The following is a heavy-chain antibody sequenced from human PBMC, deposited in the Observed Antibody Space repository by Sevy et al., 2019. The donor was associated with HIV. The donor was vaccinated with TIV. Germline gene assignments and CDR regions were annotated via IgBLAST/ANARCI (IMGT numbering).Heavy chain of an antibody. J-gene: IGHJ6*02. CDR1: GFTFRTYG. Sequence: GGSLRLSCVASGFTFRTYGIHWVRQAPGKGLEWVAVISHDGSHKYNADSVKGRFIISRENSKNALYLQMSSLRVDDTAVYYCAKDRRPNLLYNDLWSGSSGIDVWGQGTTVTVSS. CDR3: AKDRRPNLLYNDLWSGSSGIDV. CDR2: ISHDGSHK. V-gene: IGHV3-30*18. D-gene: IGHD3-3*01.